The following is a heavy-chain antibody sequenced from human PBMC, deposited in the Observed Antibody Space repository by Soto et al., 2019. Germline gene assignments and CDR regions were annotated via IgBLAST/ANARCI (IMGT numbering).Heavy chain of an antibody. Sequence: QVQLVQSGAEVKKPGASVKVSCKASGYTFTSYAMHWVRQAPGQRLEWMGWINAGNGNTKYSQKFQGRVTITRDTSASTAYMELSSLRSEDTAVYYCAREAGYDYGDYVYFDLWGRGTMVTGSS. J-gene: IGHJ2*01. CDR3: AREAGYDYGDYVYFDL. CDR1: GYTFTSYA. CDR2: INAGNGNT. D-gene: IGHD4-17*01. V-gene: IGHV1-3*01.